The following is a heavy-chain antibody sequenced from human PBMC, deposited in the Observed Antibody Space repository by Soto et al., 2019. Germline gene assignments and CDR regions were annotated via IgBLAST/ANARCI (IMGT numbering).Heavy chain of an antibody. CDR1: GFTFRYYA. D-gene: IGHD2-21*02. V-gene: IGHV3-23*01. Sequence: EVQLLESGGGLVQGGGSLRLSWAASGFTFRYYAMSWVRQAQGKGLEWVSAISGSGDGTYYADSVKGRFTISRDNSQNTLYLQMSSLRAEDTAVYYCAKENIVVVTSGDFDYWGQGTLVTVSS. J-gene: IGHJ4*02. CDR3: AKENIVVVTSGDFDY. CDR2: ISGSGDGT.